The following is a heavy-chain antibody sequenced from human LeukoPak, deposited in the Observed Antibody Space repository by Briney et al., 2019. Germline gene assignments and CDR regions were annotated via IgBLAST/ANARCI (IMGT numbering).Heavy chain of an antibody. CDR3: VKDVGGAAGY. CDR2: ISSNGDST. CDR1: GFTFSSYA. D-gene: IGHD1-26*01. V-gene: IGHV3-64D*06. J-gene: IGHJ4*02. Sequence: VGSQRLSCSASGFTFSSYAMHWVRQAPGKGLEYVSHISSNGDSTYYADSVKGRFTISRDNSKNTLYLQMSSLRPEDTAVYYCVKDVGGAAGYWGQGTLVTVSS.